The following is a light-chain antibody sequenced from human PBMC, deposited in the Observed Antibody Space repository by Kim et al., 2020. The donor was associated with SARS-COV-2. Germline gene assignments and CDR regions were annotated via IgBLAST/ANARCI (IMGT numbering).Light chain of an antibody. CDR3: QESYSTLGT. CDR2: AAS. Sequence: DIQMTQSPSSLSASVGDRVIITCRTSQSIRIFLNWYQQKPGKAPELLIFAASSLQSGVPSRFSGSGSGTDFTLTISSLQAEDFATYYCQESYSTLGTFGQGTKVDIK. J-gene: IGKJ2*01. CDR1: QSIRIF. V-gene: IGKV1-39*01.